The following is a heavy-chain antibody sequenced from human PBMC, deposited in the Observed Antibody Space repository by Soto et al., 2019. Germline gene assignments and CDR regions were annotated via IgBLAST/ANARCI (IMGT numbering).Heavy chain of an antibody. D-gene: IGHD5-18*01. CDR3: ASGYSYGSAYYYYGMDV. Sequence: QVQLQESGPGLVKPSQTLSLTCTVSGGSISSGDYYWSWIRQPPGKGLEWIGYIYYSGSTYYNPSLKSRVTISVDTSKNQFSPKLSSVTAADTAVYYCASGYSYGSAYYYYGMDVWGQGTTVTVSS. CDR1: GGSISSGDYY. J-gene: IGHJ6*02. V-gene: IGHV4-30-4*01. CDR2: IYYSGST.